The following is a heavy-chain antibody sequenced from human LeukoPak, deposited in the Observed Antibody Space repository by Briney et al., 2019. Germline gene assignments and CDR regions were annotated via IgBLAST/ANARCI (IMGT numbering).Heavy chain of an antibody. Sequence: SQTLSLTCTVSGGSISSGDYYWSWIRQPPGKGLEWIGFIYYSGSTSYNPSLKSRVTISLDTSKNYFSLKLTSVTAADTAMYYCARGDYYDSSGYYYHWGQGTLVTVS. CDR3: ARGDYYDSSGYYYH. CDR2: IYYSGST. V-gene: IGHV4-30-4*08. J-gene: IGHJ5*02. D-gene: IGHD3-22*01. CDR1: GGSISSGDYY.